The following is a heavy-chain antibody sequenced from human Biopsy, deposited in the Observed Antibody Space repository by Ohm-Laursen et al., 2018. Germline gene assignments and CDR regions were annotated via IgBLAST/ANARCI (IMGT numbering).Heavy chain of an antibody. CDR1: GDSISSYY. Sequence: PGTLSLTCTVSGDSISSYYWSWIRQPPGKGLQWIGYVYYTGSTDYNPSLQSRVTISVDTSKSQFSLKLTSVTAADTAVFFCARLYRLDDYWNDDPPDAFDVWGQGTMVTVSS. J-gene: IGHJ3*01. CDR3: ARLYRLDDYWNDDPPDAFDV. D-gene: IGHD3-3*01. CDR2: VYYTGST. V-gene: IGHV4-59*01.